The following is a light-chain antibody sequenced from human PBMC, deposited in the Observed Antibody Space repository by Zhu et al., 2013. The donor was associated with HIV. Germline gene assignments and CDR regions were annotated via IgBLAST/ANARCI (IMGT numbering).Light chain of an antibody. V-gene: IGKV4-1*01. CDR3: HQYYRTPPA. Sequence: DIVMTQSPDSLAVSLGERATINCKSSQSVLYSSNNKNYLAWYQQKPGQPPKLLIYWASTRESGVPDRFSGSGSGTNFTLTISSLQAEDVAVYYCHQYYRTPPAFGGGTEVEI. J-gene: IGKJ4*01. CDR1: QSVLYSSNNKNY. CDR2: WAS.